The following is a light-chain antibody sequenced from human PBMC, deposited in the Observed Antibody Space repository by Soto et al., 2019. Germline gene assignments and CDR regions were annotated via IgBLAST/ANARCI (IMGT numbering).Light chain of an antibody. V-gene: IGLV2-14*01. CDR3: NSYTSSSTLNGV. Sequence: QSVLTQPASVSGSPGQSITISCIGTSSDVGAYNYVSWYQQHPGKAPKLMIYEVSNRPSGVSNRFSGSKSGNTASLTISGHQAEDEDDYYSNSYTSSSTLNGVFGGGTKVTVL. CDR2: EVS. J-gene: IGLJ3*02. CDR1: SSDVGAYNY.